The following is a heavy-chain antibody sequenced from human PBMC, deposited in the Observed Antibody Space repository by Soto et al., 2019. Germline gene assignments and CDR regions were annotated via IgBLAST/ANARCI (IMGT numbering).Heavy chain of an antibody. D-gene: IGHD2-2*01. V-gene: IGHV4-30-2*06. CDR3: ACSSQALAFDHVDV. CDR1: GGSISSAGYS. J-gene: IGHJ6*02. Sequence: QLQLQGSGSRLVKPSQTLSLSCTVSGGSISSAGYSWSWIRQSPGKDLEWIGYIYHSVNAFYNPSLKSRVTMALDRSRTQFYLTLTSVTAADTYLYFCACSSQALAFDHVDVWGQGTTVVVSS. CDR2: IYHSVNA.